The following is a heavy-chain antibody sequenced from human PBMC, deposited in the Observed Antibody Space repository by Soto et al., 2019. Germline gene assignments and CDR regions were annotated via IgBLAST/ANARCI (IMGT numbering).Heavy chain of an antibody. D-gene: IGHD5-12*01. Sequence: ASVKVSCKASGGTFSSYAISWVRQAPGQGLEWMGGIIPIFGTANYAQKFQGRVTITADESTSTAYMELSSLRSEDTAVYYCARGDLNIVATNPPQYYYYYGMDVWGQGTTVTVSS. CDR2: IIPIFGTA. CDR1: GGTFSSYA. CDR3: ARGDLNIVATNPPQYYYYYGMDV. J-gene: IGHJ6*02. V-gene: IGHV1-69*13.